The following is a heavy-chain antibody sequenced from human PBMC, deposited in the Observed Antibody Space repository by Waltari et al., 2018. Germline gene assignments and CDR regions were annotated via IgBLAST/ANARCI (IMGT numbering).Heavy chain of an antibody. CDR1: GFTFSSYS. CDR2: ISSGSTYI. D-gene: IGHD3-3*01. Sequence: DVQLVESGGGPVKPGESLRLSCVASGFTFSSYSMNWVRQAPGKGLVWVSSISSGSTYIYYADSVKGRFTSSRDDAKNSLFLQMNSRGDEDTAVYYCGRDWSGWDTWGQGTLVTVSS. J-gene: IGHJ5*02. CDR3: GRDWSGWDT. V-gene: IGHV3-21*01.